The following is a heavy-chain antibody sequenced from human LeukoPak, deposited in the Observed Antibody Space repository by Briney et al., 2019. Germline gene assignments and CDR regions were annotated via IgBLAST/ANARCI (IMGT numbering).Heavy chain of an antibody. V-gene: IGHV4-31*03. CDR2: IYYSGST. D-gene: IGHD3-22*01. CDR1: GGSISSGGYY. CDR3: ARKIGEGYYDSSGYSPSYGMDV. Sequence: SETLSLTCTVSGGSISSGGYYWSWIRQHPGKGLEWIGYIYYSGSTYYSPSLKSRVTISVDTSKNQFSLKLSSVTAADTAVYYCARKIGEGYYDSSGYSPSYGMDVWGQGTTVTVSS. J-gene: IGHJ6*02.